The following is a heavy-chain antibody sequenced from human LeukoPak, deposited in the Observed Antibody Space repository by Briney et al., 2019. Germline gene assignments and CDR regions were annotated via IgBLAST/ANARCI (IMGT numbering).Heavy chain of an antibody. Sequence: PGGSLRLSCAASGFTFSSYAMHWVRQAPGKGLEWVSAISGSGGSTYYADSVKGRFTISRDNSKNTLYLQMNSLRAEDTAVYYCARAGFTFSDYFGSFFDYWGQGTLVTVSS. J-gene: IGHJ4*02. D-gene: IGHD3-10*01. CDR3: ARAGFTFSDYFGSFFDY. V-gene: IGHV3-23*01. CDR1: GFTFSSYA. CDR2: ISGSGGST.